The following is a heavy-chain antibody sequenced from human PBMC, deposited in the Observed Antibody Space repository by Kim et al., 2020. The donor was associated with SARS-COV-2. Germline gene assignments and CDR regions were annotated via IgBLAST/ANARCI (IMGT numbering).Heavy chain of an antibody. D-gene: IGHD6-19*01. CDR2: TYYKSRWYT. Sequence: SQTLSLTCAISGDSVSADSASWVWIRQSPSRGLEWLGRTYYKSRWYTDYTVSVKSRITINPDTSKNHFALQLNSVTPEDSALYYCARAMAAPGYHYGMGVWGQGTTVTVSS. J-gene: IGHJ6*02. CDR1: GDSVSADSAS. V-gene: IGHV6-1*01. CDR3: ARAMAAPGYHYGMGV.